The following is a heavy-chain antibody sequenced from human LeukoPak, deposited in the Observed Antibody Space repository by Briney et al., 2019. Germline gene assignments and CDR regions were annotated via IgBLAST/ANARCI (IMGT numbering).Heavy chain of an antibody. CDR2: INRDGSRT. D-gene: IGHD3-22*01. J-gene: IGHJ3*02. CDR1: GFTFSNHW. V-gene: IGHV3-74*01. CDR3: VKVPDGGGYYDGSGNYYGGDDAFDI. Sequence: GGSLRLSCAASGFTFSNHWMHWVRQAPGKGLMWVSRINRDGSRTDYADSVKGRFTISRDDAKNTLYLQVNSLRAEDTAVYYCVKVPDGGGYYDGSGNYYGGDDAFDIWGQGTLVTVSS.